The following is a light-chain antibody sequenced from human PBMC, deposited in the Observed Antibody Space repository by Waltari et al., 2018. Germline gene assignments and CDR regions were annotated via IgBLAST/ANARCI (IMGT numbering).Light chain of an antibody. Sequence: DIQMTQSPSTLSASVGDRVTITCRASQSISSWLAWYQQKPGKAPKLLIYKASSLESGVPSRFSCSGSGTEFTLTISSLQPDDFATYYCQQYNSPPWTFGQGTKVEIK. CDR1: QSISSW. CDR2: KAS. J-gene: IGKJ1*01. V-gene: IGKV1-5*03. CDR3: QQYNSPPWT.